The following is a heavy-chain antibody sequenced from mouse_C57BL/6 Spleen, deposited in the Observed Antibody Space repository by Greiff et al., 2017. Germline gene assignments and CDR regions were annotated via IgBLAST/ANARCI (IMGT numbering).Heavy chain of an antibody. V-gene: IGHV5-12*01. CDR3: ARQRVYYYGSTSFAY. Sequence: DVHLVESGGGLVQPGGSLKLSCAASGFTFSDYYMYWVRQTPEKRLEWVAYISNGGGSTYYPDTVKGRFTISRDNAKNTLYLQMSSLKSEDTAMYYCARQRVYYYGSTSFAYWGQGTLVTVSA. CDR2: ISNGGGST. D-gene: IGHD1-1*01. CDR1: GFTFSDYY. J-gene: IGHJ3*01.